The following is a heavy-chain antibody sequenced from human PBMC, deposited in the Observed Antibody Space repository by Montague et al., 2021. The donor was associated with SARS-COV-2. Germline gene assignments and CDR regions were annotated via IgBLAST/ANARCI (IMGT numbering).Heavy chain of an antibody. V-gene: IGHV4-34*01. CDR2: IKQSGNT. CDR3: ARGHLSVSMIVVVFTSASYYFDY. J-gene: IGHJ4*02. Sequence: SETLSLTCAVYGGSFGDDHWSWIRQPPGKGLEWIGDIKQSGNTNYNPSLKSRVTISVDTSKNQFSLKVTSVTAADTAVYFCARGHLSVSMIVVVFTSASYYFDYWGQGAQVTVSS. CDR1: GGSFGDDH. D-gene: IGHD3-22*01.